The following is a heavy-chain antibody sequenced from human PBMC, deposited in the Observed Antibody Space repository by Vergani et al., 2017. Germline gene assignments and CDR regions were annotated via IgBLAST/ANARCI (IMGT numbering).Heavy chain of an antibody. V-gene: IGHV1-8*01. CDR2: MNTNSGNT. D-gene: IGHD3-3*01. Sequence: QVQLVQSGAEVKKPGASVKVSCKASGYTFTSYDINWVRQATGQGLEWMGWMNTNSGNTGYAQKFQGRFTMTRNTSISTAYMELSSLRSEDTAVYYCAKASKYYDFWSSCSYYYYMDFWGKGTPVTVSS. J-gene: IGHJ6*03. CDR3: AKASKYYDFWSSCSYYYYMDF. CDR1: GYTFTSYD.